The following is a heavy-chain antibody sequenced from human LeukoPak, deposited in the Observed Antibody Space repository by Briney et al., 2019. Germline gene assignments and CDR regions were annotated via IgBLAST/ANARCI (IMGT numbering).Heavy chain of an antibody. CDR3: AKELYRIRGAPFDY. D-gene: IGHD1-14*01. Sequence: PGGSLRLSCAASGSTFSSYGMHWVRQAPGKGLEWVAVISYDGSNKYYADSVKGRFTISRDNSKNTLYLQMNSLRAEDTAVYYCAKELYRIRGAPFDYWGQGTLVTVSS. CDR2: ISYDGSNK. J-gene: IGHJ4*02. CDR1: GSTFSSYG. V-gene: IGHV3-30*18.